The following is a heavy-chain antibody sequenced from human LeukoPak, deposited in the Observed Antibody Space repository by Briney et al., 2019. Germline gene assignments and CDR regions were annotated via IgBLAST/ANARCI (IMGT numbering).Heavy chain of an antibody. CDR2: INSDGSST. CDR1: GFTFSSYW. D-gene: IGHD4-17*01. CDR3: AREKDDHGDPGPLDA. J-gene: IGHJ5*02. Sequence: GGSLRLSCAASGFTFSSYWMHWVRQAPGKGLVWVSRINSDGSSTRYADSVKGRFTISRDNAKNTLYLQMSSLRAEDTAVYYCAREKDDHGDPGPLDAWGQGDLVTVSS. V-gene: IGHV3-74*01.